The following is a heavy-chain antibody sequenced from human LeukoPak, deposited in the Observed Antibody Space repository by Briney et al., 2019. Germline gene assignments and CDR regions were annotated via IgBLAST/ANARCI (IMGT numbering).Heavy chain of an antibody. CDR3: ARGAHYGSGSYFHYYGMDV. CDR2: ISSSGSTI. J-gene: IGHJ6*02. D-gene: IGHD3-10*01. V-gene: IGHV3-48*03. CDR1: GFTFSSYG. Sequence: PGGSLRLSCAASGFTFSSYGMNWVRQAPGKGLEWVSYISSSGSTIYYADSVKGRFTISRDNAKNSLYLQMNSLRAEDTAVYYCARGAHYGSGSYFHYYGMDVWGQGTTVTVSS.